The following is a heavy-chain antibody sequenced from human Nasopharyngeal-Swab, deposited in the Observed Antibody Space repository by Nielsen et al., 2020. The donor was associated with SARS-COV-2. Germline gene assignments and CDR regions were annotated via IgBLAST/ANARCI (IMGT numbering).Heavy chain of an antibody. Sequence: VRPATRLGREWMGWMNPNSGNTGYAQKFQGRVTMTRNTSISTAYMELSSLRSEDTAVYYCARVKVRRSGWFLVDYYYMDVWGKGTTVTVSS. V-gene: IGHV1-8*01. CDR2: MNPNSGNT. D-gene: IGHD6-19*01. CDR3: ARVKVRRSGWFLVDYYYMDV. J-gene: IGHJ6*03.